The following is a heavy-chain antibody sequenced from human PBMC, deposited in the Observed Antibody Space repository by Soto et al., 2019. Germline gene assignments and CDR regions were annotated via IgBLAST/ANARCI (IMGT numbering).Heavy chain of an antibody. CDR3: ARETYYYDSSGYYSRLYGMDV. D-gene: IGHD3-22*01. CDR1: GYTFTSYA. V-gene: IGHV1-3*01. Sequence: GASVKVSCKASGYTFTSYAMHWVRQAPGQRLEWMGWINAGNGNTKYSQKFQGRVTITRDTSASTAYMELSSLRSEDTAVYYCARETYYYDSSGYYSRLYGMDVWGQGTTVTVSS. J-gene: IGHJ6*02. CDR2: INAGNGNT.